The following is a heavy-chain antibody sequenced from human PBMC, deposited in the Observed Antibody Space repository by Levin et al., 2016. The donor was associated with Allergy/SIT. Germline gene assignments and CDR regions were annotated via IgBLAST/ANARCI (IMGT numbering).Heavy chain of an antibody. V-gene: IGHV1-69*13. Sequence: SVKVSCKASGGSFSTYAISWVRQAPGRGLEWMGGIIPFFGTTNYAQRFQGRVTMTADESTSTAYMELSSLRSDDTAVYYCARLGYCSSTRCRDVDYWGQGTLVTVS. CDR3: ARLGYCSSTRCRDVDY. J-gene: IGHJ4*02. CDR2: IIPFFGTT. CDR1: GGSFSTYA. D-gene: IGHD2-2*01.